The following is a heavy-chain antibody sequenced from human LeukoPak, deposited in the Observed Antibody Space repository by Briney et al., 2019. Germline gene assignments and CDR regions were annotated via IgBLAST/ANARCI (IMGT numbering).Heavy chain of an antibody. CDR2: MYTSGST. CDR1: GCTISSVSSY. Sequence: SETLSLTCTVSGCTISSVSSYWSWLGQPAGKGLEWIGSMYTSGSTNYNPSLKSRVTISVDTSKNQFSLKMTSVTATDTGEYYCTWGSITVDHWGQGTPGTGSS. V-gene: IGHV4-61*02. CDR3: TWGSITVDH. D-gene: IGHD3-16*01. J-gene: IGHJ4*02.